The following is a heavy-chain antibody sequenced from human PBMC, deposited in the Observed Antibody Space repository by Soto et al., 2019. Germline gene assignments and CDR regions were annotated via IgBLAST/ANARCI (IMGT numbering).Heavy chain of an antibody. V-gene: IGHV4-59*12. CDR3: ARAHYGPSGYYFDS. J-gene: IGHJ4*02. Sequence: SETLSLTCTVSGGSISSNYWTCIRQPPGKGLEWIGYIYHTGSTSYSPSLKSRVTISVDKSKNQSSLILNSVTAADTAIYYCARAHYGPSGYYFDSWGQGTLVTVSS. CDR2: IYHTGST. D-gene: IGHD3-22*01. CDR1: GGSISSNY.